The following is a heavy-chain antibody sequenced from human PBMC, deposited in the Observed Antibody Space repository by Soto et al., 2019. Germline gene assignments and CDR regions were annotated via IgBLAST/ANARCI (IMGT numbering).Heavy chain of an antibody. CDR3: AKGNSGSYLDAFDI. CDR2: ISPKSGVT. V-gene: IGHV1-2*02. D-gene: IGHD1-26*01. Sequence: QVQLEQSGTEVKKPGASVKVSCKASGYTFTDHYVQWVRQAPGQGLEWMGWISPKSGVTNYAQKFRGRVTMTRDTSIGTAYMDLSRLRSDDTAVYYYAKGNSGSYLDAFDIWGQGTMVTVSS. CDR1: GYTFTDHY. J-gene: IGHJ3*02.